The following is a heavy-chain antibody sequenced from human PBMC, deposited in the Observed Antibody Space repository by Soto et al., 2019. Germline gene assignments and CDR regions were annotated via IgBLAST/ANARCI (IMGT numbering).Heavy chain of an antibody. CDR1: GFSFSTYW. CDR3: ASILTGTGNY. D-gene: IGHD1-1*01. Sequence: GGSLRLSCAASGFSFSTYWLHWVRQLPGKGLVWVARTNPDGSDTNYADSAKGRFTISRDNTKNTMYLQMNSLSADDTAVYFCASILTGTGNYWGQGILVTVSS. V-gene: IGHV3-74*01. CDR2: TNPDGSDT. J-gene: IGHJ4*02.